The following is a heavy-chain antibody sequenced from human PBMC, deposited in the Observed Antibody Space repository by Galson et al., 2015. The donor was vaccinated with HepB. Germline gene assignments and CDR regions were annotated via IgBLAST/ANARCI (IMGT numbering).Heavy chain of an antibody. J-gene: IGHJ4*02. CDR2: ISGSGGST. CDR3: AKGVSSWSYYFDY. D-gene: IGHD6-6*01. V-gene: IGHV3-23*01. Sequence: SLRLSCAASGFTFSSYAMSWVRQAPGKGLEWVSAISGSGGSTYYADSVKGRFTISRDNSKNTLCLQMNSLRAEDTAVYYCAKGVSSWSYYFDYWGQGTLVTVSS. CDR1: GFTFSSYA.